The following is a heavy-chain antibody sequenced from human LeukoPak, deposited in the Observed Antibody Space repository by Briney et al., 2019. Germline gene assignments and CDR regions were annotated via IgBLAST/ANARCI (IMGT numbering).Heavy chain of an antibody. J-gene: IGHJ4*02. V-gene: IGHV3-7*01. Sequence: GESLRLSCAASGFPFTNYWMSWVRQAPGKGLEWVANIKEDGSVMYYVDSLKGRFTISRDSAQNSLYLQMNSLRVEDTAVYFCARDLWGSYSTGSYLDYWGQGALVTVSS. CDR2: IKEDGSVM. CDR1: GFPFTNYW. D-gene: IGHD6-19*01. CDR3: ARDLWGSYSTGSYLDY.